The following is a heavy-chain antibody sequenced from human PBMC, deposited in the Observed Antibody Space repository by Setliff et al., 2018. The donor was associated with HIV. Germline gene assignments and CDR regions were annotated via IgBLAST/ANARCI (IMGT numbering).Heavy chain of an antibody. CDR1: GGSISTYD. CDR2: IYFTGSS. D-gene: IGHD4-17*01. V-gene: IGHV4-59*01. CDR3: ARVQMAYAAFDV. Sequence: SETLSLTCTVSGGSISTYDWSWIRQPPGKGLEWIGSIYFTGSSDNNPPRKSRVTLSVDTSKHQFSLKLSSVTAADTAVYYCARVQMAYAAFDVWGQGRMVTVSS. J-gene: IGHJ3*01.